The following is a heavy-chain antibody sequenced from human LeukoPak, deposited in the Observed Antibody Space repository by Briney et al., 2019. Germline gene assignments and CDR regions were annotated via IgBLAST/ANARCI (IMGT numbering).Heavy chain of an antibody. V-gene: IGHV3-30*03. CDR2: ISYDGSNK. J-gene: IGHJ4*02. D-gene: IGHD6-13*01. Sequence: PGRSLRLSCAASGFTFSNYGMHRVRQAPGKGLEWVAVISYDGSNKYYADSVKGRFTISRDNSKNTLYLQMNSLRAEDTAVYYCASPLMGQQLVPSRHDYWGQGTLVTVSS. CDR3: ASPLMGQQLVPSRHDY. CDR1: GFTFSNYG.